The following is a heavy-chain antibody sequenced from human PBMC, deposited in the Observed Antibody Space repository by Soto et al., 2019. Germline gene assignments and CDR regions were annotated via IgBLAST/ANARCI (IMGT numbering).Heavy chain of an antibody. CDR1: GYTFTSYY. J-gene: IGHJ3*02. V-gene: IGHV1-46*01. CDR2: IIPSGGRT. D-gene: IGHD2-15*01. CDR3: ARTVEVVAAAADAFDI. Sequence: ASVKVSCKASGYTFTSYYMHWVRQAPGQGLEWMGIIIPSGGRTSYAQKFQGRVTITTDTSTSTAYMELSSLRSEDTAVYYCARTVEVVAAAADAFDIWGQGTMVTVSS.